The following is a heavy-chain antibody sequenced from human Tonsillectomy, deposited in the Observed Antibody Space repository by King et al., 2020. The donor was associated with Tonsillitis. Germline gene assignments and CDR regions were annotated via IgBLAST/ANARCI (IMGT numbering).Heavy chain of an antibody. J-gene: IGHJ4*02. CDR1: GFTFRSYS. CDR2: IISSSSYL. Sequence: VQLVEAGGGLVKPGGSLRLSCAASGFTFRSYSMNWVRQAPGKGLEGVSSIISSSSYLYYADSLKGRFTISRDNAKNSLYLQINSLRAEDTAVYYCARAQGGETAMPYDYWGQGNLVTVSS. CDR3: ARAQGGETAMPYDY. V-gene: IGHV3-21*01. D-gene: IGHD5-18*01.